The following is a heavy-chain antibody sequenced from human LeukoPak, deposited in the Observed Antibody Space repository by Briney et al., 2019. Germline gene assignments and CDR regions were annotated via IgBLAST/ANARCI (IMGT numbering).Heavy chain of an antibody. V-gene: IGHV1-3*01. Sequence: ASVKVSCKASGYTFTSYAMHWVRQAPGQRLEWMGWINAGNGNTKYSQKFQGRVTITRDTSASTAYMELSSLRSEDTAVYYCARYDILTGPLDYWGQGTLVTVSS. CDR3: ARYDILTGPLDY. J-gene: IGHJ4*02. CDR2: INAGNGNT. D-gene: IGHD3-9*01. CDR1: GYTFTSYA.